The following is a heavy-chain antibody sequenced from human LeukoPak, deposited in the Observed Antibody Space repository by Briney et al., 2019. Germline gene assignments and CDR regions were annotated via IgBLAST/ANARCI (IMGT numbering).Heavy chain of an antibody. CDR3: AREPTPYGMDV. V-gene: IGHV4-34*01. J-gene: IGHJ6*04. CDR1: GGSFSGYY. D-gene: IGHD2-15*01. Sequence: SETLSLTCAVYGGSFSGYYWSWIRQPPGKGLEWIGEINHSGSTNYNPSLKSRATISVDTSKNQFSLKLSSVTAADTAVYYCAREPTPYGMDVWGKGTTVTVSS. CDR2: INHSGST.